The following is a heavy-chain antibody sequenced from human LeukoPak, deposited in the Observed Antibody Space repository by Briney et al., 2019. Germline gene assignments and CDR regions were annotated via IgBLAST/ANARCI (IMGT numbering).Heavy chain of an antibody. D-gene: IGHD7-27*01. J-gene: IGHJ2*01. CDR1: GFTFRTYG. Sequence: PGGSLRLSCEASGFTFRTYGMTWVRQAPGKGLEWASGITGSSTWTYYADSVKGRFTISRDNSKNTLHLQMDSLRAEGTAIYYCARELVSLGTGYFDLWGRGTLVTVSS. V-gene: IGHV3-23*01. CDR3: ARELVSLGTGYFDL. CDR2: ITGSSTWT.